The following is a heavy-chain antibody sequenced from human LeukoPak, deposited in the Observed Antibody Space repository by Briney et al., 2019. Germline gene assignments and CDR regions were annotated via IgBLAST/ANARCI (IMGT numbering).Heavy chain of an antibody. CDR3: ARALQPNSNPFLMG. J-gene: IGHJ4*02. Sequence: GGSLRLSCAASGFTFSDYTMNWFRQAPGKGLEWVSSISSRSTYIYYADSVKGRFTISRDNAKNSLYLQMNSLRAEDTAVYYCARALQPNSNPFLMGWGQGTLVTVSS. CDR1: GFTFSDYT. V-gene: IGHV3-21*01. CDR2: ISSRSTYI. D-gene: IGHD2/OR15-2a*01.